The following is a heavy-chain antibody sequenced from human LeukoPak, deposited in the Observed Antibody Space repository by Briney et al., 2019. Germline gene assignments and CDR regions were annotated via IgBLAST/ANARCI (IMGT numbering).Heavy chain of an antibody. D-gene: IGHD1-26*01. CDR1: GGSISSHY. CDR2: IYTSGST. V-gene: IGHV4-4*07. J-gene: IGHJ4*02. Sequence: PSETLSLTCTVSGGSISSHYWSWIRQPAGKGLEWIGRIYTSGSTNYSPSLNSRVTISLDTSNNQVFLSLSSVTAADTAVYYCAKGGTYGGGADYWGQGTLVTVSS. CDR3: AKGGTYGGGADY.